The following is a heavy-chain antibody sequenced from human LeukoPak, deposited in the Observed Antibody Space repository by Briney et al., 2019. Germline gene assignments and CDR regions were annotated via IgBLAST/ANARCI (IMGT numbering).Heavy chain of an antibody. J-gene: IGHJ6*02. Sequence: GGSLRLSCEVSGFSFQDYGMNWVRQAPGKGLEWVSTITWNGDSTTYADSVNGRFTISRDNAKNSLYLQMNSLRAEDTALYRCARALHYDHFGQNYYDYGLDVWGQGTTVIVSS. D-gene: IGHD3-3*01. CDR2: ITWNGDST. CDR1: GFSFQDYG. CDR3: ARALHYDHFGQNYYDYGLDV. V-gene: IGHV3-20*01.